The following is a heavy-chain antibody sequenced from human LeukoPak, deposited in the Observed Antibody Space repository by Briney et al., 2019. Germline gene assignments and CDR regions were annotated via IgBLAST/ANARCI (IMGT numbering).Heavy chain of an antibody. CDR3: ASTDPSYYDILTGYPFDAFDI. J-gene: IGHJ3*02. CDR2: IIPILGIA. D-gene: IGHD3-9*01. Sequence: GSSVKVSCKASGGTFISYAISWVRQAPGQGLEWMGRIIPILGIANYAQKFQGRVTITADKSTSTAYMELSSLRSEDTAVYYCASTDPSYYDILTGYPFDAFDIWGQGTMVTVSS. CDR1: GGTFISYA. V-gene: IGHV1-69*04.